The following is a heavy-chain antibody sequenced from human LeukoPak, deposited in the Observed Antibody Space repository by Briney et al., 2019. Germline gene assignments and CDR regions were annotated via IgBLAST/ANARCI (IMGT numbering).Heavy chain of an antibody. CDR1: GFTFSSYG. D-gene: IGHD3-22*01. CDR3: AKDRSLTLPTFERSGYYYY. V-gene: IGHV3-30*18. J-gene: IGHJ4*02. Sequence: PGGSLRLSCAASGFTFSSYGMHWVRQAPGKGLEWVAVISYDGSNKYYADSVKGRFTISRDNSKNTLYLQMNSLRAEDTAVYYCAKDRSLTLPTFERSGYYYYWGQGTLVTVSS. CDR2: ISYDGSNK.